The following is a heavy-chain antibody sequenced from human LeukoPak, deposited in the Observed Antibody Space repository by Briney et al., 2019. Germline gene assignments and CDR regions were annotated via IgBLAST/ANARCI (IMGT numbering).Heavy chain of an antibody. CDR2: IYYSGST. D-gene: IGHD3-3*01. Sequence: SETLSLTCTVSGGSIRSSYYYWGWIRQPPGKGLEWIGSIYYSGSTYYNPSLKSRVTISVDTSKNQFSLKLSSVTAADTAVYYCARHVSVRFWSGYYPAYIDYWGQGTLVTVSS. CDR3: ARHVSVRFWSGYYPAYIDY. V-gene: IGHV4-39*01. CDR1: GGSIRSSYYY. J-gene: IGHJ4*02.